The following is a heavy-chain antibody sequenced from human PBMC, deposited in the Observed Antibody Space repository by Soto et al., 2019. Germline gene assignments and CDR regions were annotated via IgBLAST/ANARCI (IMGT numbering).Heavy chain of an antibody. CDR2: ISYDGSNK. CDR3: ARVVGQWLVVYYFDY. D-gene: IGHD6-19*01. J-gene: IGHJ4*02. Sequence: GGSLRLSWAASGFTFSSYAMRWVRQAPGKGLEWVAVISYDGSNKYYADSVKGRFTISRDNSKNTLYLQMNSLRAEDTAVYYCARVVGQWLVVYYFDYWGQGTLVTVSS. V-gene: IGHV3-30-3*01. CDR1: GFTFSSYA.